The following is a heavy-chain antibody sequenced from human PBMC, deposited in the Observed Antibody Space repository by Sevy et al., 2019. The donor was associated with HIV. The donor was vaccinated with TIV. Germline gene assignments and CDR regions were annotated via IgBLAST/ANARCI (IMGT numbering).Heavy chain of an antibody. V-gene: IGHV4-39*01. Sequence: SETLSLTCTVSGGSISSSSFYWGWIRQPPGKGLEWIGSIYYSGSTYYNPSLKSRVTISVDTSKNQFSLKLSSVTAADTAVYYCARHPPYYYDSSGYYGGDFDYWGQGTLVTVSS. CDR1: GGSISSSSFY. CDR2: IYYSGST. CDR3: ARHPPYYYDSSGYYGGDFDY. J-gene: IGHJ4*02. D-gene: IGHD3-22*01.